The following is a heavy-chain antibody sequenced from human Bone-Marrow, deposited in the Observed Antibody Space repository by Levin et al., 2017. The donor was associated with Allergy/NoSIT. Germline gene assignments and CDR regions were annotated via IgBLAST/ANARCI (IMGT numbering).Heavy chain of an antibody. CDR3: AKSHIAVTGSYFDL. V-gene: IGHV3-30*02. D-gene: IGHD6-19*01. CDR1: GFTFSSYG. CDR2: ISYDGSKK. Sequence: GESLKISCAASGFTFSSYGMHWVRQAPGKGLEWVAFISYDGSKKYYTDSVKGRFTISRDNSKNTLYLKMHSLRAEDTAVYYCAKSHIAVTGSYFDLWGRGTLVTVSS. J-gene: IGHJ2*01.